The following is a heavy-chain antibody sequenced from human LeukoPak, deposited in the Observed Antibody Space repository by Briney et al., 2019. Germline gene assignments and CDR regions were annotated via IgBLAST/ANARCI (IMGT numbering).Heavy chain of an antibody. CDR1: GFIFTTYT. CDR2: VTHSSTYI. D-gene: IGHD3-9*01. CDR3: ARGNDILTA. J-gene: IGHJ4*02. Sequence: GGSLRLSCAASGFIFTTYTMNWVRQAPGKGLEWVSSVTHSSTYIFYAGSVKGRFTISRDNAKNSVYLQMNILRAEDTAVYYGARGNDILTAWGQGTLVTPSS. V-gene: IGHV3-21*01.